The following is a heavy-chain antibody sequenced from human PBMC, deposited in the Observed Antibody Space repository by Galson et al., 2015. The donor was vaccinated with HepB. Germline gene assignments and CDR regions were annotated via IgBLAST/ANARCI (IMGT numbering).Heavy chain of an antibody. CDR2: ISAYNGNT. CDR3: ARALWNYEDY. J-gene: IGHJ4*02. D-gene: IGHD1-7*01. V-gene: IGHV1-18*04. Sequence: AVQDPCKAAGYTLTSYAISWGRQAPGQGLEWKGWISAYNGNTNYAQKLQGRVTMTTDTSTSTAYMELRSLRSDDTAVYYCARALWNYEDYWGQGTLVTVSS. CDR1: GYTLTSYA.